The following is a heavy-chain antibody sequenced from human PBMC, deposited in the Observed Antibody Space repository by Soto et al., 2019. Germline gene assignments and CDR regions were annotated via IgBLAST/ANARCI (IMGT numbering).Heavy chain of an antibody. CDR1: GYTFTTYG. D-gene: IGHD4-17*01. CDR2: ISAYSGNT. V-gene: IGHV1-18*01. J-gene: IGHJ4*02. Sequence: QVQLVQSGAEVKKPGASVKVSCKASGYTFTTYGISWVRQAPGQGLEWVGWISAYSGNTKYAQKLQGRVTVTTDTSTSXXXMEVRSLRSDDTAVYYCARGRYGDYWGQGTLVTTSS. CDR3: ARGRYGDY.